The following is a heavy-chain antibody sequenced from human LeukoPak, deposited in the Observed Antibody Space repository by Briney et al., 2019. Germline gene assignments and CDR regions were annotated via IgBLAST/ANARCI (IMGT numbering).Heavy chain of an antibody. D-gene: IGHD3-22*01. J-gene: IGHJ4*02. CDR2: ISYDGSNK. CDR3: AREEYYYDSSGRGGDY. Sequence: GGSLRLSCAASGFTFSSYAMHWVRQAPGKGLEWVAVISYDGSNKDYADSVKGRFTISRDNSKNTLYLQMNSLRDEDTAVYYCAREEYYYDSSGRGGDYWGQGTLATVSS. CDR1: GFTFSSYA. V-gene: IGHV3-30-3*01.